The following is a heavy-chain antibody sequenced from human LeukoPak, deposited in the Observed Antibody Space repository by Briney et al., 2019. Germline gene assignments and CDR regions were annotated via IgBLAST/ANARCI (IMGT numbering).Heavy chain of an antibody. Sequence: SETLSLTCAVYGGSFSGYYWSWIRQPPGKGLEWIGEINHSGSTNYNPSLKSRVTISVDTSKNQFSLKLSSVTAASTAVYYCARGVRLFYGSYYFDYWGQGTLVTVSS. J-gene: IGHJ4*02. V-gene: IGHV4-34*01. CDR2: INHSGST. CDR1: GGSFSGYY. CDR3: ARGVRLFYGSYYFDY. D-gene: IGHD3-10*01.